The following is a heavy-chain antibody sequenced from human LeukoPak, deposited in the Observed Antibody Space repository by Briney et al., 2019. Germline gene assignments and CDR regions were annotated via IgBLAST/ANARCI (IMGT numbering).Heavy chain of an antibody. CDR2: IYSSGST. CDR1: GGSINSYY. CDR3: ARDPETLLWFGELPDY. Sequence: SETLSLTCTVSGGSINSYYWNWIRQPAGKGLEWIGRIYSSGSTDYNPSLKSRVTMSVDTSKNQISLRLSSVTAADTAVYYCARDPETLLWFGELPDYWGQGTLVTVSS. J-gene: IGHJ4*02. V-gene: IGHV4-4*07. D-gene: IGHD3-10*01.